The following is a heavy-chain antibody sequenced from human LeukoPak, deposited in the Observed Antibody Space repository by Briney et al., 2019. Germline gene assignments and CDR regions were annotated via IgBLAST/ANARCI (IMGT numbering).Heavy chain of an antibody. J-gene: IGHJ4*02. Sequence: SQTLSLTCAVSGGSISSGGYYWSWIRQHPGKGLEWIGYIYYSGSTYYNPSLKSRVTISVDTSKNQFSLKLSSVTAADTAVYYCARNPNYWGYFDYWGQGTLVTVSS. V-gene: IGHV4-31*11. CDR1: GGSISSGGYY. CDR2: IYYSGST. CDR3: ARNPNYWGYFDY. D-gene: IGHD7-27*01.